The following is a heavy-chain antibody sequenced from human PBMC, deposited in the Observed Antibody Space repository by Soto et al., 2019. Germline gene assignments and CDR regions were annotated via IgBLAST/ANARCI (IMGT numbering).Heavy chain of an antibody. J-gene: IGHJ3*02. Sequence: QVQLVQSGAEVKKPGSSVRVSCNASGGNISTSYINWLRQAPGQRPEWMGNILPIFSTADYAQNFRDRVTITADKSTNTAYMELLSLFSEDAAVYYCARGHEYVGNSDAYDSWGQGTVVTV. CDR3: ARGHEYVGNSDAYDS. D-gene: IGHD3-16*01. CDR1: GGNISTSY. V-gene: IGHV1-69*14. CDR2: ILPIFSTA.